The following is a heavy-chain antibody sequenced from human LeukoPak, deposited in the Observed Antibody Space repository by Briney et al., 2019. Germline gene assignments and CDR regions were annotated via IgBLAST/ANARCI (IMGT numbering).Heavy chain of an antibody. CDR3: ARGQVWAHDY. J-gene: IGHJ4*02. CDR2: INSDGITT. Sequence: GGPLRLSCAASGFTFSSYWMHWVRQAPGKGLVWVSRINSDGITTNYADSVKGRFTISRDNAKNTLYLQMNSLRAEDTAVYYCARGQVWAHDYWGQGTLVTVSS. D-gene: IGHD5-18*01. V-gene: IGHV3-74*01. CDR1: GFTFSSYW.